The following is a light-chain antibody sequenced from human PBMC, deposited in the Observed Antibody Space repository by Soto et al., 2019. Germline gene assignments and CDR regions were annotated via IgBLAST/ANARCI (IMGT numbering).Light chain of an antibody. V-gene: IGLV1-40*01. CDR3: PSYLSSPTAGV. J-gene: IGLJ3*02. CDR2: DDT. CDR1: SSDIGAGHG. Sequence: QSVLTQSPSVSGAPGQRVTISCTGGSSDIGAGHGVHWYQQLPGTAPKLLIYDDTKRPSGVPDRFSGSKAGTSASLAITGLQADDAGDHGCPSYLSSPTAGVFGGGTKLT.